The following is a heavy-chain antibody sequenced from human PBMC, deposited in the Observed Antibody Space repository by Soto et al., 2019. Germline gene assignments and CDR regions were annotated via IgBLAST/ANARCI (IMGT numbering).Heavy chain of an antibody. CDR2: ISAYNGNT. V-gene: IGHV1-18*01. D-gene: IGHD3-22*01. Sequence: ASVKVSCKASGYTFTSYGISWVRQAPGQGLEWMGWISAYNGNTNYAQKLQGRVTMTTDTSTSTAYMELRSLRSDDTAVYYCARDSMIVNNQYGMDVWGQGTTVTVSS. CDR1: GYTFTSYG. CDR3: ARDSMIVNNQYGMDV. J-gene: IGHJ6*01.